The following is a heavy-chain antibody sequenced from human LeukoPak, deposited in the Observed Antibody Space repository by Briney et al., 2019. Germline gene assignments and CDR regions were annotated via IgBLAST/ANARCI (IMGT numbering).Heavy chain of an antibody. CDR1: GFTLADYD. CDR2: ISSNSTTI. V-gene: IGHV3-9*01. Sequence: GGSLRLSCAASGFTLADYDIHWVRQAPGKGPEWVSTISSNSTTIAYADSVKGRFTVSRDNTKNSLYLQMNSLRPEDTAFYYCAKDKGSGWSGIDYWGQGTLVTVSS. D-gene: IGHD6-19*01. J-gene: IGHJ4*02. CDR3: AKDKGSGWSGIDY.